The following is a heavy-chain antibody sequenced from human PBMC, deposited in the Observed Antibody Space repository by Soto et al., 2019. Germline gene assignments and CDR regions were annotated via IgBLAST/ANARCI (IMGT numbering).Heavy chain of an antibody. V-gene: IGHV3-21*04. CDR2: ISSTTNYI. D-gene: IGHD1-1*01. CDR1: GFTFTRYS. J-gene: IGHJ4*02. Sequence: PGGSLRLSCAASGFTFTRYSMNWVRQAPGKGLEWVSSISSTTNYIYYGDSMKGRFTISRDNSKNTLYLQMHSLKAEDTAVYFCAKQMGTWVDTAIDFWGQGTQVTVSS. CDR3: AKQMGTWVDTAIDF.